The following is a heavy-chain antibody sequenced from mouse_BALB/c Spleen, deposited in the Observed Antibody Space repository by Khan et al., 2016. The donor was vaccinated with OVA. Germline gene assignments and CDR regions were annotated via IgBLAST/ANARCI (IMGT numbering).Heavy chain of an antibody. V-gene: IGHV1-4*01. Sequence: QVQLKQSGAELVKPGASVKMSCKASGYTFTSYTMHWVKQRPGQGLEWIGYINPSSGYTKSNQKFKDKATLTADKSSSTAYIQLSSLTSEDAAVYYCARKSTRASYWGQGTTLTVSS. CDR2: INPSSGYT. CDR1: GYTFTSYT. J-gene: IGHJ2*01. CDR3: ARKSTRASY. D-gene: IGHD3-1*01.